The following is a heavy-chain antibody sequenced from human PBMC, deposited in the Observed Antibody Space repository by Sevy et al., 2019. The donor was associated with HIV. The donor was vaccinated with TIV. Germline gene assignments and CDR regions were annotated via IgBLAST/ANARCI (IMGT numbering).Heavy chain of an antibody. D-gene: IGHD1-26*01. J-gene: IGHJ4*02. CDR3: AAQGGELPFDY. V-gene: IGHV3-23*01. Sequence: GGSLRLSCAASGFTFSSYAMSWVRQAPGKGLEWVSAISGSGGSTYYADFVKGRFNISRDNSKNTLYLQMNGLRAEDTAVYYGAAQGGELPFDYWGQGTLVTVSS. CDR2: ISGSGGST. CDR1: GFTFSSYA.